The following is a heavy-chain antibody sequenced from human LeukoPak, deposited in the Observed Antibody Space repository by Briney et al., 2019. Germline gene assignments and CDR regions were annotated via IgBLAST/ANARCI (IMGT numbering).Heavy chain of an antibody. CDR1: GGSANNYY. D-gene: IGHD2-8*02. J-gene: IGHJ4*02. V-gene: IGHV4-59*08. Sequence: PSETLSLTPTLPGGSANNYYWGWIRQTPGKELEWIDYIYFSGSTNYNPSLKRRVTISVDPSKNPFSLKLSPVTAAVTAVYYCVRHLSTGQIDYWGQRTLVTVS. CDR2: IYFSGST. CDR3: VRHLSTGQIDY.